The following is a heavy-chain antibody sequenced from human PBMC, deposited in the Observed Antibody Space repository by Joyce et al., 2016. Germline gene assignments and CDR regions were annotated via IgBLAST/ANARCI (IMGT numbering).Heavy chain of an antibody. CDR3: SIVQMQLWPRYFDL. J-gene: IGHJ2*01. CDR1: GGSISSGAYY. D-gene: IGHD5-18*01. CDR2: IYITGTT. Sequence: QVQLQESGPGLVKPSQTLSLTCTVSGGSISSGAYYWTWIRQPAGKGLEWIGRIYITGTTNYSPSLDSRVTMSVDTSKDQFSLRLSSVSAADTAVYYCSIVQMQLWPRYFDLWGRGTLVTVSS. V-gene: IGHV4-61*02.